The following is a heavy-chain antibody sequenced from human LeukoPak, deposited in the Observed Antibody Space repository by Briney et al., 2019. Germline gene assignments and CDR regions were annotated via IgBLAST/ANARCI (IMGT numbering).Heavy chain of an antibody. D-gene: IGHD5-24*01. CDR2: ISYDGSNK. V-gene: IGHV3-30-3*01. CDR1: GFTFSSYA. J-gene: IGHJ6*02. CDR3: ARGPKMSRYYYYGMDV. Sequence: GGSLRLSCAASGFTFSSYAMHWVRQTPGKGLEWVAVISYDGSNKYYADSVRGRFTISRDNSKNTLYLQMNSLRAEDTAVYYCARGPKMSRYYYYGMDVWGQGTTVTVSS.